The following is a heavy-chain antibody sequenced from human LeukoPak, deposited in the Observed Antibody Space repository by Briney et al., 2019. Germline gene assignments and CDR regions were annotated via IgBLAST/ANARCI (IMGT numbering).Heavy chain of an antibody. CDR1: GYTLTSYG. V-gene: IGHV1-18*01. CDR3: ARVIVVPAAIRRFDY. CDR2: ISAYNGNT. D-gene: IGHD2-2*02. J-gene: IGHJ4*02. Sequence: ASVKVSCKASGYTLTSYGISWVRQAPGQGLEWMGWISAYNGNTNYAQKLQGRVTMTTDTSTSTAYMELRSLRSDDTAVYYCARVIVVPAAIRRFDYWGQGTLVTVSS.